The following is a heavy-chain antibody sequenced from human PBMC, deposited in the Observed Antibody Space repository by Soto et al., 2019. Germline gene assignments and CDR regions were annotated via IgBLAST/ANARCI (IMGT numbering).Heavy chain of an antibody. V-gene: IGHV1-3*01. CDR2: INAANGNT. J-gene: IGHJ4*02. CDR3: ARTSLFDY. Sequence: QVQLVQSGAEVKKPGASVKVSCKASGYTFTNYAIHWVRQAPGQRLEWMGWINAANGNTKYSRKFQGRVTLTGDTSATTAYMELSSLISEDTAVDYCARTSLFDYWGQGTLVTVSS. CDR1: GYTFTNYA.